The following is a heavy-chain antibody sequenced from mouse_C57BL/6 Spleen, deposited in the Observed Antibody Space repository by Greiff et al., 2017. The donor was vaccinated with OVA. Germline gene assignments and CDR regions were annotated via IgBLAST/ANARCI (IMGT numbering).Heavy chain of an antibody. Sequence: QVQLQQSGAELVMPGASAKLSCKASGYTFTSYWMHWVKQRPGQGLEWIGEIDPSDSYTNYNQKFKGKSTLTVDKSSSTAYMQLSSLTSEDSAVYYCASSDSGFDYWGQGTLVTVSA. V-gene: IGHV1-69*01. CDR2: IDPSDSYT. CDR3: ASSDSGFDY. CDR1: GYTFTSYW. D-gene: IGHD3-2*01. J-gene: IGHJ3*01.